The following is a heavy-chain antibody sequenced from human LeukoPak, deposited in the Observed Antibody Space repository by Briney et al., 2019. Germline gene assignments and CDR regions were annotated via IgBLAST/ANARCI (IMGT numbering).Heavy chain of an antibody. CDR1: GFIFSSYS. CDR3: AREGDLKTRGALADY. D-gene: IGHD1-14*01. CDR2: ISRSSSYI. Sequence: RPGGSLRLSCAASGFIFSSYSMNWVRQAPGKGLEWVSSISRSSSYIYYADSVKGRFTISRDNAKNSQYLQMNSPRAEDTAVYYCAREGDLKTRGALADYWGQGTLVTVSS. V-gene: IGHV3-21*06. J-gene: IGHJ4*02.